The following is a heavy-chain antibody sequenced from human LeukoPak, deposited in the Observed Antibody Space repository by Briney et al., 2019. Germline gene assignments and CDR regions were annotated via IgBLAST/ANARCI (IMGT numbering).Heavy chain of an antibody. D-gene: IGHD3-22*01. CDR3: AKSGGSGGYWFVGGPFDY. Sequence: SETLSLTCTVSGVSISSSNSYWGWIRQPPGKGLEWIGSIYYSGNTYYNASLKSQVSISIDTSKNQFSLRLTSVTAADTAVYYCAKSGGSGGYWFVGGPFDYWGQGTLVTVSS. CDR2: IYYSGNT. J-gene: IGHJ4*02. V-gene: IGHV4-39*01. CDR1: GVSISSSNSY.